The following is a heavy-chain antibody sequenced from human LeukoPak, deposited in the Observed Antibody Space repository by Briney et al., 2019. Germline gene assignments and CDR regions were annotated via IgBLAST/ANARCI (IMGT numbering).Heavy chain of an antibody. CDR2: MNPSSGNT. J-gene: IGHJ4*02. Sequence: ASVKVSCKASGYTFTNYEINWVRQGTGQGLEWLGWMNPSSGNTGYAQKFQGRVTMTRDTSISTAYMELSSLRFEDTAVYYCARGRERGSSSSFTDYWGQGTLVIVSS. V-gene: IGHV1-8*01. D-gene: IGHD6-6*01. CDR1: GYTFTNYE. CDR3: ARGRERGSSSSFTDY.